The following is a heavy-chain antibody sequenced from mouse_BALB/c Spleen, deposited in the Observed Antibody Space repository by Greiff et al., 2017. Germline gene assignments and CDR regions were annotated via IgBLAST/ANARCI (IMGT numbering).Heavy chain of an antibody. CDR3: ARDQDGLDY. CDR2: ISSGGSYT. D-gene: IGHD1-2*01. V-gene: IGHV5-9-4*01. J-gene: IGHJ2*01. CDR1: GFTFSSYA. Sequence: EVKLVESGGGLVKPGGSLKLSCAASGFTFSSYAMSWVRQSPEKRLEWVAEISSGGSYTYYPDTVTGRFTISRDNAKNNLYLQMSSLKSEDTAMYYCARDQDGLDYWGQGTTLTVSS.